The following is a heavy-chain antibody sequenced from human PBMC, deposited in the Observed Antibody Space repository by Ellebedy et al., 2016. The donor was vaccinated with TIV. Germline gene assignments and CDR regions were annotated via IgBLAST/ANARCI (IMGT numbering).Heavy chain of an antibody. J-gene: IGHJ6*02. CDR3: ARDRWYYSSLDV. V-gene: IGHV3-7*01. D-gene: IGHD5-24*01. CDR1: GFNVSIYR. CDR2: IKEDGSEK. Sequence: GESLKISCAASGFNVSIYRMNWVRQAPGKGLEWVANIKEDGSEKYYVGSVKDRFTISRDNAKRSVYLQMNSLRAEDTAVYYCARDRWYYSSLDVWGQGTTVIVSS.